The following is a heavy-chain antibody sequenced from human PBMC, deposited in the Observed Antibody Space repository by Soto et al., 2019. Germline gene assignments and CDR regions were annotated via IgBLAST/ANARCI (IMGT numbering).Heavy chain of an antibody. CDR2: IYYSGST. D-gene: IGHD6-13*01. CDR1: GGSISSSSYY. Sequence: QLQLQESGPGLVKPSKTLSLTCTVSGGSISSSSYYWGWIRQPPGKGLEWIGSIYYSGSTYYNPSLKSRVTISVDTSKNQFSLKLSSVTAADTAVYYCARQPSQFLIYSSSWYGGFDYWGQGTLVTVSS. J-gene: IGHJ4*02. V-gene: IGHV4-39*01. CDR3: ARQPSQFLIYSSSWYGGFDY.